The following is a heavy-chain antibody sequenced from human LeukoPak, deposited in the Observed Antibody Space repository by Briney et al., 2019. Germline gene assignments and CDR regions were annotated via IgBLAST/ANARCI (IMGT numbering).Heavy chain of an antibody. Sequence: GESLKISCKGSGYSFTSYWIGWVRQMPGKGLEWMGIIYPGDSDTRYSPSFQGQVTISADKSISTAYLQWSSLKASDTAMYYCARHGHSSSLWFGYNWFDPWGQGTLVTVS. D-gene: IGHD6-13*01. CDR2: IYPGDSDT. V-gene: IGHV5-51*01. CDR3: ARHGHSSSLWFGYNWFDP. J-gene: IGHJ5*02. CDR1: GYSFTSYW.